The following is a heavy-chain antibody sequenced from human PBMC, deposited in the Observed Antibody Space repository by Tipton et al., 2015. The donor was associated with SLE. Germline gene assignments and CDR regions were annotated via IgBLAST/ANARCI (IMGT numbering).Heavy chain of an antibody. CDR1: GGSISSYY. D-gene: IGHD5-24*01. Sequence: TLSLTCTVSGGSISSYYWSWIRQPPGKGLEWIGYIYYSGSTNYSPSLKSRVTISVDTSKNQFSLKLSSVTAADTAVYYCAREPSLEGDAFDIWGQGTMVTVSS. CDR2: IYYSGST. CDR3: AREPSLEGDAFDI. V-gene: IGHV4-59*01. J-gene: IGHJ3*02.